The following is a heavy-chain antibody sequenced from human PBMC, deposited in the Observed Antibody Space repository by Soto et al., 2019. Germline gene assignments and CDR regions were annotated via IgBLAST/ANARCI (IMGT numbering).Heavy chain of an antibody. CDR3: ARDRRGYSYGYYYYYGTDV. J-gene: IGHJ6*02. CDR2: IYYSGST. V-gene: IGHV4-31*03. D-gene: IGHD5-18*01. Sequence: SETLSLTCTVSGGSISSGGYYWSWIRQHPGKGLEWIGYIYYSGSTYYNPSLKSRVTISVDTSKNQFSLKLSSVTAADTAVYYCARDRRGYSYGYYYYYGTDVWGQGTTVTV. CDR1: GGSISSGGYY.